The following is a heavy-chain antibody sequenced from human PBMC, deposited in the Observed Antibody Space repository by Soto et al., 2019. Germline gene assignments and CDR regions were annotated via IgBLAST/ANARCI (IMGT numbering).Heavy chain of an antibody. CDR1: GDTFTDYA. D-gene: IGHD2-21*01. CDR3: AKGSQMWTPDY. V-gene: IGHV1-3*04. CDR2: ISTGNGNT. Sequence: DSVKVSCKASGDTFTDYAMHWVRQAPGQRLEWMGWISTGNGNTKYSQKFQGRVTITRDTSATTAYMELSSLRSEDTAVYYCAKGSQMWTPDYCGQGPLLTVSS. J-gene: IGHJ4*02.